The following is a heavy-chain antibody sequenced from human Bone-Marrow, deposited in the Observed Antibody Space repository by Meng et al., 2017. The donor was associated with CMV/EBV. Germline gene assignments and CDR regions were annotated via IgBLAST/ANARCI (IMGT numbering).Heavy chain of an antibody. CDR1: GFTFSSYS. CDR3: VREEGVYFDY. Sequence: GESLKISCAASGFTFSSYSMNWVRQAPGKGLEWVSYISSSSSTIYYADSVKGRFTISRDNVENSLYLQINSLGAEDTAVYYCVREEGVYFDYWGPGTLVTVSS. J-gene: IGHJ4*02. V-gene: IGHV3-48*04. CDR2: ISSSSSTI.